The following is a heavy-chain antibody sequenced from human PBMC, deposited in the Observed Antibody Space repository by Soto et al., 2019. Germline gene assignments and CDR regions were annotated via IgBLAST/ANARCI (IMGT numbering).Heavy chain of an antibody. J-gene: IGHJ4*02. V-gene: IGHV2-5*02. CDR1: GFSFTTDGMG. CDR3: AHLYWAASGTRYYFDY. CDR2: IYWDDDK. D-gene: IGHD6-13*01. Sequence: QITLKESGPTLVKPTQTLTLTCTFSGFSFTTDGMGVGWIRQPPGKALEWLALIYWDDDKRYSPSLKSRLTITKDASRNQVVLTLINMDPADTATYSCAHLYWAASGTRYYFDYWGQGTLVTVSS.